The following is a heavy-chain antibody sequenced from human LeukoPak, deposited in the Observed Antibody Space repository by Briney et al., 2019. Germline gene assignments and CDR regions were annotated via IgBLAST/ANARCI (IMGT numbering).Heavy chain of an antibody. V-gene: IGHV1-8*01. CDR1: GYTFTSYD. CDR3: ARGYNWNYWKLYYYYGMDV. D-gene: IGHD1-7*01. CDR2: MNPNSGNT. Sequence: ASVKVSCKASGYTFTSYDINWVRQATGQGLEWMGWMNPNSGNTGYAQKFQGRVTMTRNTSISTAYMELSSLRSEDTAVYYCARGYNWNYWKLYYYYGMDVWGQGTTATVSS. J-gene: IGHJ6*02.